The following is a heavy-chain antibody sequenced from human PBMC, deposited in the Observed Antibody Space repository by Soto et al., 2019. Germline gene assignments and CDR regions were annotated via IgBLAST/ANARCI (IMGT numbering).Heavy chain of an antibody. J-gene: IGHJ4*02. CDR3: ARVAY. CDR1: GFTFSLVS. Sequence: AGALRLSCEASGFTFSLVSMNWVRHVPGKGLEWVASISSASPETWYADSVKGRLIISRDNAQISLFLQMNTLRPEDSAIYYCARVAYWGPGNQVTV. V-gene: IGHV3-21*01. CDR2: ISSASPET.